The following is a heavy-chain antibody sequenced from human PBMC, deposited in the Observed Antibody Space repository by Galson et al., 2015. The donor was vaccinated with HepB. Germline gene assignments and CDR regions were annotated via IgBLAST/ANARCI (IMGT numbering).Heavy chain of an antibody. V-gene: IGHV3-53*01. Sequence: SLRPSCAASGFTVSSNYMSWVRQAPGKGLEWVSVIYSGGSTYYADSVKGRFTISRDNSKNTLYLQMNSLRAEDTAVYYCARDLRVRFLEYYYGMDVWGQGTTVTVPS. CDR1: GFTVSSNY. D-gene: IGHD3-3*01. J-gene: IGHJ6*02. CDR2: IYSGGST. CDR3: ARDLRVRFLEYYYGMDV.